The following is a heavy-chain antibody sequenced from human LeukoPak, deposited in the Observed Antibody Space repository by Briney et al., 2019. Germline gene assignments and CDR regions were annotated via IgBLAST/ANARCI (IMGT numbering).Heavy chain of an antibody. D-gene: IGHD2-2*01. CDR3: ARGLSSYVFDY. V-gene: IGHV3-53*04. CDR2: IYSGGST. Sequence: GGSLRLSCADSEFTVSSNYMSWVRQAPGKGLEWVSVIYSGGSTYYADSVKGRFTISRHNSKNTLYLQMNSLGAEDTAVYYCARGLSSYVFDYWGQGTLVTVSS. J-gene: IGHJ4*02. CDR1: EFTVSSNY.